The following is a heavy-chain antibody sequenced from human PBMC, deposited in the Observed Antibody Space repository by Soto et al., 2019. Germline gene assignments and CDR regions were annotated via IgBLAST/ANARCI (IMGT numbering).Heavy chain of an antibody. CDR3: ARDRRADDYGEDAFDN. J-gene: IGHJ4*02. Sequence: EVQLVESGGGLVQRGGSLRLSCAASGLIVDNNYMSWVRQAPGKGLEWISVMYSAGNTYYADSVRGRFTISRDSSTNTLFLEMHSLRVEDTAVYYCARDRRADDYGEDAFDNWGQGTLVTVSS. V-gene: IGHV3-66*01. D-gene: IGHD4-17*01. CDR2: MYSAGNT. CDR1: GLIVDNNY.